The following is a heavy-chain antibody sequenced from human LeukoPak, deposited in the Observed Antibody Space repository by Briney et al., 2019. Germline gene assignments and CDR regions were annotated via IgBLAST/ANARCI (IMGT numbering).Heavy chain of an antibody. CDR3: ARDRGAYCSGGSCQWYYFDY. CDR2: INPNSGGT. Sequence: ASVKVSRKASGYTFTGYYMHWVRQAPGQGLEWMGWINPNSGGTNYAQKFQGRVTMTRDTSISTAYMELSRLRSDDTAVYYCARDRGAYCSGGSCQWYYFDYWGQGTLVTVSS. D-gene: IGHD2-15*01. J-gene: IGHJ4*02. V-gene: IGHV1-2*02. CDR1: GYTFTGYY.